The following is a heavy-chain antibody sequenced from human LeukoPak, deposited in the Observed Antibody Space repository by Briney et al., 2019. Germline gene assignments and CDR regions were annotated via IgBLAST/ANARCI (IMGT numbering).Heavy chain of an antibody. Sequence: PSETLSLTCAVYGGSFSGYYWSWIRQPPGKGLEWIGEINHSGSTNYNPSLKSRVTISVDTSKNQFSLKLSSVTAADTAVYYCARGPGLLWFGELFQYFDYWGQGTMVTVSS. V-gene: IGHV4-34*01. J-gene: IGHJ4*02. CDR2: INHSGST. CDR3: ARGPGLLWFGELFQYFDY. D-gene: IGHD3-10*01. CDR1: GGSFSGYY.